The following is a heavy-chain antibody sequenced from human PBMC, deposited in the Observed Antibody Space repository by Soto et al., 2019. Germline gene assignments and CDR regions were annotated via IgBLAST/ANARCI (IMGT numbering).Heavy chain of an antibody. CDR2: IYAHGGP. Sequence: QVQLQESGPGLVKPAETLSLTCTSSTDSVSSYDWAWIRQPAGKGLEWIGHIYAHGGPTYNPSLKSRVTLYLDTSKNQVSLNLASVTAMDTAVYYCARAYGSGRTYDHWGQGTLVTVSS. J-gene: IGHJ4*02. CDR3: ARAYGSGRTYDH. V-gene: IGHV4-4*07. CDR1: TDSVSSYD. D-gene: IGHD3-10*01.